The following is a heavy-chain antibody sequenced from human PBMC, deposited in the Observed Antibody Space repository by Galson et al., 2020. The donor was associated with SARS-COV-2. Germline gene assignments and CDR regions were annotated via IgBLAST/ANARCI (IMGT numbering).Heavy chain of an antibody. D-gene: IGHD3-16*01. CDR2: IKNRGDTM. V-gene: IGHV3-11*01. CDR3: ARESWGSLEP. CDR1: GFIFFDAH. Sequence: GGSLRLSCAASGFIFFDAHMTWIRQAPGKELEWISYIKNRGDTMYYADSVKGRFIISRDNGNNLLYLHMNSLRVEDTAIYYCARESWGSLEPWGQGTVVTVST. J-gene: IGHJ5*02.